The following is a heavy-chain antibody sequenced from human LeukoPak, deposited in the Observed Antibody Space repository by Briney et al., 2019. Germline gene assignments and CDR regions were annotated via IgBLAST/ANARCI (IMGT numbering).Heavy chain of an antibody. CDR1: GGSISSYY. CDR3: ARGGIRYFDWLAFDI. Sequence: PSETLSLTCTVSGGSISSYYWSWLRQPAGKGLEWIGRIYTSGSTNYNPSLKSRVTMSVDTSKNQFSLKLSSVTAADTAVYYCARGGIRYFDWLAFDIWGQGTMVTVSS. J-gene: IGHJ3*02. V-gene: IGHV4-4*07. D-gene: IGHD3-9*01. CDR2: IYTSGST.